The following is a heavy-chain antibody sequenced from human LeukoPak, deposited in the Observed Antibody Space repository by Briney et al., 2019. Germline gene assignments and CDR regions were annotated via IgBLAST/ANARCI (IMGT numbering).Heavy chain of an antibody. CDR2: INSDGSRT. CDR3: AGGWAFDY. Sequence: GGSLRLSCAASGFSFNTYWLHWVRQAPGKGLVWVSRINSDGSRTNYADSVKGRFTISRDNTKNTLFLQMNSLRAEDTAVYFCAGGWAFDYWGQGTLVTVSS. CDR1: GFSFNTYW. D-gene: IGHD6-19*01. J-gene: IGHJ4*02. V-gene: IGHV3-74*01.